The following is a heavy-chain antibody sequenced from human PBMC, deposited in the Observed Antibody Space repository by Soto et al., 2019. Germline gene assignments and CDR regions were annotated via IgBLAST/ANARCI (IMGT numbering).Heavy chain of an antibody. J-gene: IGHJ4*02. Sequence: SQTLSLTCAISGDSVSSNSAAWNWIRQSPSRGLEWLGRTYYRSKWYNDYAVSVKSRITINPDTSKNQFSLKLSSVTAADTAVYYCARLPRSAAAGVPVCYFDYWGQGTLVTVSS. D-gene: IGHD6-13*01. CDR3: ARLPRSAAAGVPVCYFDY. CDR1: GDSVSSNSAA. CDR2: TYYRSKWYN. V-gene: IGHV6-1*01.